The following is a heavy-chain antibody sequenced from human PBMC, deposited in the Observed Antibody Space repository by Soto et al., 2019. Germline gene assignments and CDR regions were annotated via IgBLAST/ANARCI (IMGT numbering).Heavy chain of an antibody. CDR2: ISPSSGHI. J-gene: IGHJ6*02. Sequence: EVHLVESGGGLVKPGGSLRLSCAVSGFTFSSCTMNWVRQAPGKGLEWVSSISPSSGHIYYADSVKGRFTISRDNAKNSLLLQMTSVRREDTVVYYCSGCSGGACHKNYGMDVWGQGTTVTVSS. D-gene: IGHD2-15*01. CDR1: GFTFSSCT. V-gene: IGHV3-21*06. CDR3: SGCSGGACHKNYGMDV.